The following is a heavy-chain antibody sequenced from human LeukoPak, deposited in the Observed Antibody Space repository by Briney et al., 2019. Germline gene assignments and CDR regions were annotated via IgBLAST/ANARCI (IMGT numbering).Heavy chain of an antibody. D-gene: IGHD6-13*01. CDR2: ISSSSSYI. J-gene: IGHJ3*02. CDR1: GFTFSSYS. Sequence: PGGSLRLSCAASGFTFSSYSMNWVRQAPGKGLEWVSSISSSSSYIYYADSVKGRFTISRDNAKNSLYLQMNSLRAEDTAVYYCASRSSPPVEAFDIWGQGTMVTVSS. V-gene: IGHV3-21*01. CDR3: ASRSSPPVEAFDI.